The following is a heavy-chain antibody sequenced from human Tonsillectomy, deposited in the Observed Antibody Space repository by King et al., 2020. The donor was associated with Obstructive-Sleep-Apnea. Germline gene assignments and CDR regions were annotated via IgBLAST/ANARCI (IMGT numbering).Heavy chain of an antibody. CDR1: CGSISSGGYY. CDR3: AREEGDSSGYYLDY. J-gene: IGHJ4*02. Sequence: VQLQELGPGLVKPSQTLSLTCTVSCGSISSGGYYWSWVRQHPGKGLEWIGYIYYRGSTYYNPSLNSRVTISVDTSKNQFSLKLSSVTAADTAVYYCAREEGDSSGYYLDYWGQGTLVTVSS. D-gene: IGHD3-22*01. CDR2: IYYRGST. V-gene: IGHV4-31*03.